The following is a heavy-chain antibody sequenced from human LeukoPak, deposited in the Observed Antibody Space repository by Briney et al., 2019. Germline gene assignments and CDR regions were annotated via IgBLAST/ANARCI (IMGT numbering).Heavy chain of an antibody. V-gene: IGHV3-30-3*01. J-gene: IGHJ4*02. D-gene: IGHD1-1*01. CDR2: ISYDGSNK. CDR3: AREGTRLGIFSAFDY. Sequence: PGGSLRLSCAASGFTFSSYAMHWVRQAPGKGLEWVAVISYDGSNKYYADSVKGRFTISRDNSKNTLYLQMNSLRAEDTAVYYCAREGTRLGIFSAFDYWGQGTLVTVSS. CDR1: GFTFSSYA.